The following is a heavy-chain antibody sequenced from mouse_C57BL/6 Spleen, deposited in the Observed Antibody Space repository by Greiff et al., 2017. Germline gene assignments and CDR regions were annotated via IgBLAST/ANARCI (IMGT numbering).Heavy chain of an antibody. CDR1: GYSITSGYY. V-gene: IGHV3-6*01. CDR2: ISYDGSN. Sequence: EVKLVESGPGLVKPSQSLSLTCSVTGYSITSGYYWNWIRQFPGNKLEWMGYISYDGSNNYNPSLKNRISITRDTSKNQFFLKLNSVTTEDTATYYCASDYSKPYAMDYWGQGTSVTVSS. CDR3: ASDYSKPYAMDY. J-gene: IGHJ4*01. D-gene: IGHD2-5*01.